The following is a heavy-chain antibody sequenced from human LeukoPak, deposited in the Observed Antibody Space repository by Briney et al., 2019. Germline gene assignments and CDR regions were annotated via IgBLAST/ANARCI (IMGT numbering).Heavy chain of an antibody. CDR3: TRDPDG. J-gene: IGHJ4*02. CDR1: GFSVTNYF. V-gene: IGHV3-66*01. Sequence: GGSLRLSCAASGFSVTNYFMSWVRRAPGKGLEWVSVIYSGGDTFHADSVKGRFILSRDISKNTLYPQMNSLRADDTAVYYCTRDPDGWGQGTLVTVSS. CDR2: IYSGGDT.